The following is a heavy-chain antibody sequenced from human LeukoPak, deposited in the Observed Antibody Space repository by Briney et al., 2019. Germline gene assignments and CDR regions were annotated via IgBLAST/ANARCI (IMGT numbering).Heavy chain of an antibody. D-gene: IGHD4-17*01. Sequence: PGGSLRLSCAASGFTFSNAWMSWVRQAPGKGLEWVGRIKSKTDGGTTDYAAPVKGRFTISRDDSKNTLYLQMNSLKTEDTAVYYCTTIGDYSSPRTIYWYFDLWGRGTLVTVSS. J-gene: IGHJ2*01. CDR2: IKSKTDGGTT. V-gene: IGHV3-15*01. CDR1: GFTFSNAW. CDR3: TTIGDYSSPRTIYWYFDL.